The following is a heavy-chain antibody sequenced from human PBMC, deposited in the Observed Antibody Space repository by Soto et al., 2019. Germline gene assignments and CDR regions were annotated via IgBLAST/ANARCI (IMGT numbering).Heavy chain of an antibody. CDR3: ATANNTSPFDD. V-gene: IGHV1-58*01. CDR2: IIVDSGNT. D-gene: IGHD1-26*01. CDR1: GFTFADSS. J-gene: IGHJ4*02. Sequence: GASVKVSCKSSGFTFADSSVQWVRQARGQSLEWIGRIIVDSGNTKSAEKFTERVSMSWDMSTSTAFMELRSLSSDDTAVYYCATANNTSPFDDWGLGTLVTVSS.